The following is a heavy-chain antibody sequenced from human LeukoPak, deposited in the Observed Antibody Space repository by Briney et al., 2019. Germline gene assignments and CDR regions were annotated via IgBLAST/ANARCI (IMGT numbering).Heavy chain of an antibody. D-gene: IGHD3-22*01. V-gene: IGHV4-39*01. CDR2: IYYSGRT. CDR1: GDSVSRSDSY. CDR3: ARRRYYDSSGYLE. J-gene: IGHJ1*01. Sequence: SETLSLTCTIFGDSVSRSDSYWDWIRQPPGKGLEWIGTIYYSGRTYYSPSLKSRVTLSVDMSNNQFSLTLSSVTAADTALHFCARRRYYDSSGYLEWGQGTLVTVSS.